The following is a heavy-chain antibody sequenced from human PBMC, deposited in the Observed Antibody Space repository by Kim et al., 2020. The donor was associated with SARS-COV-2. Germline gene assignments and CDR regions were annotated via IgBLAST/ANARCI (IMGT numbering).Heavy chain of an antibody. V-gene: IGHV3-7*03. J-gene: IGHJ4*02. CDR3: AYGSGSI. D-gene: IGHD3-10*01. Sequence: GGSLRLSCAASTLTFSNTWMSWVRQAPGKGLEWAANIKRDGSEKYFVDSVKGRFTISKDDAKNSLYLQMNSLRAEDTAVYYCAYGSGSIWGQGTPFTVSS. CDR1: TLTFSNTW. CDR2: IKRDGSEK.